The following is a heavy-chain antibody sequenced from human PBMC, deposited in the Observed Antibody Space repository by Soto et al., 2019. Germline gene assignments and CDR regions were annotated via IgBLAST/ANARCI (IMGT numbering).Heavy chain of an antibody. CDR2: MNPNSGNT. CDR3: AREAAALGNDY. V-gene: IGHV1-8*01. CDR1: GYSYISYD. J-gene: IGHJ4*02. Sequence: SVKVSCKDSGYSYISYDSNWVRQATGQGLEWMGWMNPNSGNTGYAQKFQGRVTMTRNTSISTAYMELSSLRSEDTAVYYCAREAAALGNDYWGQGTLVTVSS. D-gene: IGHD2-2*01.